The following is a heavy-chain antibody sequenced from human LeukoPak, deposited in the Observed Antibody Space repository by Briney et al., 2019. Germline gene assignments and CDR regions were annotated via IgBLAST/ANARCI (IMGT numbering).Heavy chain of an antibody. V-gene: IGHV3-23*01. CDR1: GFTFSSYA. D-gene: IGHD1-26*01. J-gene: IGHJ4*02. CDR3: ARVVGATYIGQLDY. CDR2: ISGSGGST. Sequence: GGSLRLSCAASGFTFSSYAMSWVRQAPGKGLEWVSAISGSGGSTYYADSVKGRFTISRDNAKNTLYLQMNSLRAEDTAVYYCARVVGATYIGQLDYWGQGTLVTVSS.